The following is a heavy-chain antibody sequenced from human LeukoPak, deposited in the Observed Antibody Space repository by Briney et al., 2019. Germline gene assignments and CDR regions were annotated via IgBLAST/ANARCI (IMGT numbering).Heavy chain of an antibody. V-gene: IGHV1-18*01. D-gene: IGHD3-10*01. Sequence: ASVKVSCKASGYTFTSSGISWVRQAPGQGLEWMGWISAYNGNTHYARRFQGRVTMTTDTSTSTAYMELRSLRSDDTAVYYCARGPTLVRGVIMPDSVGGMDVWGQGTTVTVSS. CDR2: ISAYNGNT. J-gene: IGHJ6*02. CDR1: GYTFTSSG. CDR3: ARGPTLVRGVIMPDSVGGMDV.